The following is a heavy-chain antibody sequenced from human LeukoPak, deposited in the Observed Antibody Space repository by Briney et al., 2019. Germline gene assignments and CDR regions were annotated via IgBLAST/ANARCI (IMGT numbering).Heavy chain of an antibody. J-gene: IGHJ4*02. Sequence: KPSETLSLTCTVSGGSISSYYWSWIRQPPGKGLEWIGYIHYSGSTNYNPSLKSRLTISVDASKNQFSLKLSSVTATDTAVYYCASLTMVTQGYFDSWGQGTLVTVSS. D-gene: IGHD4/OR15-4a*01. V-gene: IGHV4-59*08. CDR1: GGSISSYY. CDR3: ASLTMVTQGYFDS. CDR2: IHYSGST.